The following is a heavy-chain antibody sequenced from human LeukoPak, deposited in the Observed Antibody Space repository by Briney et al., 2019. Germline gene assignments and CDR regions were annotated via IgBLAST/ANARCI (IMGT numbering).Heavy chain of an antibody. Sequence: GGSLRLSCAASEFTFSTYNMNWLRQAPGKGLEWVSYISSGSSTIFYADSVKGRFTISRDNAKTSLYLQMNSLRAEDTAVYYCARATPSGSYWFDYWGQGTLVTVSS. CDR1: EFTFSTYN. CDR2: ISSGSSTI. V-gene: IGHV3-48*01. CDR3: ARATPSGSYWFDY. J-gene: IGHJ4*02. D-gene: IGHD3-10*01.